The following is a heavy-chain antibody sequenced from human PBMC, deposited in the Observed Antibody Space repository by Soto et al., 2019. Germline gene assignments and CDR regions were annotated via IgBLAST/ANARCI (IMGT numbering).Heavy chain of an antibody. CDR2: INAYNGKT. D-gene: IGHD3-22*01. V-gene: IGHV1-18*01. CDR3: ARPKDYDDCLDL. J-gene: IGHJ4*02. Sequence: GASVKVSCKASGYTFTTTYITWVRQAPGQGLEWMGWINAYNGKTKYAQNLEGRVTFTTDTSANTAYMELSSLISEDTAVYYCARPKDYDDCLDLWGQGTLVTV. CDR1: GYTFTTTY.